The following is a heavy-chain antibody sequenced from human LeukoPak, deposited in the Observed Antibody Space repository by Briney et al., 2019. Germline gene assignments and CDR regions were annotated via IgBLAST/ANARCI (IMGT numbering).Heavy chain of an antibody. CDR2: IYYSGST. J-gene: IGHJ3*02. CDR1: GCSISSGGYS. Sequence: SETLCLTCAVSGCSISSGGYSWSWIRQPPGKGLEWIGYIYYSGSTYYNPSLKSRVTISVDTSKNQFSLKLSSVTAADTAVYYCARTYYYDSSGYYLFAFDIWGQGTMVTVSS. D-gene: IGHD3-22*01. V-gene: IGHV4-30-4*07. CDR3: ARTYYYDSSGYYLFAFDI.